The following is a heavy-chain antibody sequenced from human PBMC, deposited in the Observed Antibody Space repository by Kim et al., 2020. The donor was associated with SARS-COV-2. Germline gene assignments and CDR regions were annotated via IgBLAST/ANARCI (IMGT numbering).Heavy chain of an antibody. CDR3: ARVRKGVAGPGWFDT. V-gene: IGHV3-48*02. D-gene: IGHD6-19*01. CDR2: ISSSSSTI. Sequence: GGSLRLSCAASGFTFSSYSMNWVRQAPGKGLEWVSYISSSSSTIYYADPVKGRFTITRDNAKNSLYLQMNSLRDEDTAVYYSARVRKGVAGPGWFDTWGQGALVTVSS. CDR1: GFTFSSYS. J-gene: IGHJ5*02.